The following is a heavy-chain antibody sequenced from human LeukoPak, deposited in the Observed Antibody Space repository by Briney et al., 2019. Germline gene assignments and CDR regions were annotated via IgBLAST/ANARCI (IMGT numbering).Heavy chain of an antibody. CDR3: ARSEYSSSSLDY. D-gene: IGHD6-6*01. CDR1: GFTVSSNY. Sequence: GGSLRLSCAASGFTVSSNYMSWVRQAPGKGLEWVSVIYSGGSTYYADSAKGRFTISRDNSKNTLYLQMNSLRAEDTAVYYCARSEYSSSSLDYWGQGTLVTVSS. V-gene: IGHV3-53*01. J-gene: IGHJ4*02. CDR2: IYSGGST.